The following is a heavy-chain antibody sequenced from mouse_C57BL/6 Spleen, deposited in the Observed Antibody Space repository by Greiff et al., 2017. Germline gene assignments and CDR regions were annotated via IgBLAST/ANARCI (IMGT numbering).Heavy chain of an antibody. CDR3: AVYYSNAWFAY. CDR1: GYTFTDYY. V-gene: IGHV1-19*01. Sequence: VQLQQSGPVLVKPGASVKMSCKASGYTFTDYYMNWVKQSHGKSLEWIGVINPYNGGSSSNQQFKGKATLTVDKSASTAYMELNSLTSEDSAVYYCAVYYSNAWFAYWGQGTLVTVSA. D-gene: IGHD2-5*01. J-gene: IGHJ3*01. CDR2: INPYNGGS.